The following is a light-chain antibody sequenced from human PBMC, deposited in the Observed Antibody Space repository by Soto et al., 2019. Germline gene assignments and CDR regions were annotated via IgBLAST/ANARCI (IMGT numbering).Light chain of an antibody. CDR1: QSVSSY. CDR3: QQYGNSPMT. CDR2: DAS. J-gene: IGKJ5*01. V-gene: IGKV3-11*01. Sequence: DIVLTQSPATLSLSPGERATLSCRASQSVSSYLAWYQQKPGQAPRLLIYDASNRATGIPARFSGSGSGTDFTLTISSLEPEDFALYYCQQYGNSPMTFGQGTRLDIK.